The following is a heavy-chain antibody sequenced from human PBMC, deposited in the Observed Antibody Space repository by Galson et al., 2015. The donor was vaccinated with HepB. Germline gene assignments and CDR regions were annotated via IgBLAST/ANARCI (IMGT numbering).Heavy chain of an antibody. D-gene: IGHD3-10*01. CDR1: GYTLTELS. CDR3: ATGPGELGTYYYYGMDV. J-gene: IGHJ6*02. Sequence: SVKVSCKVSGYTLTELSMHWVRQAPGKGLEWMGGFDPEDGETIYAQKFQGRVTMTEDTSTDTAYMELSSLRSEDTAVYYCATGPGELGTYYYYGMDVWGQGTTVTVSS. CDR2: FDPEDGET. V-gene: IGHV1-24*01.